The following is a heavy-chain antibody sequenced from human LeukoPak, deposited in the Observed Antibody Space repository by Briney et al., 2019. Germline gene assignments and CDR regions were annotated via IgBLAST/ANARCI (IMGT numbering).Heavy chain of an antibody. Sequence: PGGSLRLSCAASEFTFSSYALSWVRQAPGKGLEWVSSISDSGDYTSYADSVKGRFTISRDNSKNTLYLQMNRLRAEDTAVYYCAKGSRYSSSWRFDYWGQGTLVTVSS. CDR2: ISDSGDYT. J-gene: IGHJ4*02. V-gene: IGHV3-23*01. CDR3: AKGSRYSSSWRFDY. CDR1: EFTFSSYA. D-gene: IGHD6-13*01.